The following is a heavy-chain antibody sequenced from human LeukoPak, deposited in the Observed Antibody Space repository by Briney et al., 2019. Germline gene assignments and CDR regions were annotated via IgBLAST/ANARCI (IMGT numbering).Heavy chain of an antibody. CDR2: ITGTGGST. Sequence: QAGGSLRLSCAASGFTFSIRVMAWVRQAPGKGLEWVSLITGTGGSTYYADSVKGRFTISRDNGKNSLYLEMNSLRAEDTAMYYCARSMRRGSHDSWGQGALVTVSS. V-gene: IGHV3-23*01. CDR1: GFTFSIRV. J-gene: IGHJ4*02. CDR3: ARSMRRGSHDS. D-gene: IGHD3-16*01.